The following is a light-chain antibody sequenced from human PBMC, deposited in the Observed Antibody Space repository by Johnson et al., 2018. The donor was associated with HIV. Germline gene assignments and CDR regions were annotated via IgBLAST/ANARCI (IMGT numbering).Light chain of an antibody. CDR2: ENN. V-gene: IGLV1-51*02. Sequence: QSVLTQPPSVSAAPGQKVTISCSGSSSNIGNNYVSWYQQLPGTAPKLLIYENNKRPSGIPDRFSGSKSGTSATLVITGLQTGDEADYYCGTWGSSLGGHYVFGPGTKVTVL. CDR3: GTWGSSLGGHYV. CDR1: SSNIGNNY. J-gene: IGLJ1*01.